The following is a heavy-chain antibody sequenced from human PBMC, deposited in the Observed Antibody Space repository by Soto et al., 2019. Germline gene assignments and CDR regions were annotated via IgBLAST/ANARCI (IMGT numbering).Heavy chain of an antibody. V-gene: IGHV4-59*02. D-gene: IGHD3-10*02. Sequence: PSETLSLTCSVSDASVSKYYWSWIRQPPGKGLEWIGYISHTGYTSYNPSLESRLTISMDKSKNQLSLNLNSVTTADTAVYYCARGQLLFAYWGQGXPVTVSS. CDR3: ARGQLLFAY. CDR2: ISHTGYT. J-gene: IGHJ4*02. CDR1: DASVSKYY.